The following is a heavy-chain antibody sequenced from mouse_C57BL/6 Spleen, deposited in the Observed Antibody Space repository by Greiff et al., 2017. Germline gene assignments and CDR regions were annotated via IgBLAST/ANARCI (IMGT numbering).Heavy chain of an antibody. CDR3: AKRGYYYAMDY. CDR2: IWSGGST. J-gene: IGHJ4*01. V-gene: IGHV2-5*01. Sequence: QVQLQQSGPGLVQPSQSLSITCTVSGFSLTSYGVHWVRQSPGKGLEWLGVIWSGGSTDSTAAFMSRLSITKNNSKSQLFFKMNSLQADDTSIYYCAKRGYYYAMDYWGQGTSVTVSS. CDR1: GFSLTSYG. D-gene: IGHD2-2*01.